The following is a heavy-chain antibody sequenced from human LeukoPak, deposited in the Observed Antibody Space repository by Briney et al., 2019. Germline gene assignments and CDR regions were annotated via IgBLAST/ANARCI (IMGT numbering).Heavy chain of an antibody. V-gene: IGHV3-53*01. J-gene: IGHJ4*02. CDR2: IYTGGST. D-gene: IGHD4-17*01. Sequence: GSLRLSCAASGLTVSSYMSWVRQAPGKGLECVSVIYTGGSTYYAESVKGRFTISRDSSTNTLFLQMVRLSADDTAVYYCARGPYGDHITEGFDQWGQGTLVTVSS. CDR3: ARGPYGDHITEGFDQ. CDR1: GLTVSSY.